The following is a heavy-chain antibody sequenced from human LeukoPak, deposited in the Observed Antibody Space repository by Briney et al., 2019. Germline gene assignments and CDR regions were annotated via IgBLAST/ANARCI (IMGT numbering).Heavy chain of an antibody. CDR3: ASRYCNGGGCSNLLDFFDY. J-gene: IGHJ4*02. V-gene: IGHV1-2*02. Sequence: ASAKVSCKASGYTFTGYYIHWVRQAPGQGLEWMGWINPNSGRTNYAQKFQGRVTMTRDTSISTAYMELSSLRSDDTAVYYCASRYCNGGGCSNLLDFFDYWGQGALVTVSS. CDR2: INPNSGRT. D-gene: IGHD2-15*01. CDR1: GYTFTGYY.